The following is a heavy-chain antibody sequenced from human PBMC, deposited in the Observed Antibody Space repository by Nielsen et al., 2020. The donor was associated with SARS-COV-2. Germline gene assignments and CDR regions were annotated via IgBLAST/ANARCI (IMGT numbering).Heavy chain of an antibody. V-gene: IGHV4-4*02. D-gene: IGHD5-12*01. J-gene: IGHJ6*02. Sequence: SETLSLTCAVSGGSISSSNWWSWVRQPPGKGLEWIGEIYHSGSTNYNPSLKSRVTISVDTSKNQFSLKLSSVTAADTAVYYCASAKWLRYYGMDVWGQGTTVTVSS. CDR2: IYHSGST. CDR3: ASAKWLRYYGMDV. CDR1: GGSISSSNW.